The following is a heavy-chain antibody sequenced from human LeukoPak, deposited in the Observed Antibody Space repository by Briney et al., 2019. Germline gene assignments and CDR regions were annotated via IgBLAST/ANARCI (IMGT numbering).Heavy chain of an antibody. Sequence: ASVKVSCKASGGTFSSYAISWVRQAPGQGLEWMGWISAYNGNTNYAQKLQGRVTMTTDTSTSTAYMELRSLRSDDTAVYYCAREWGSYADNWFDPWGQGTLVTVSS. CDR2: ISAYNGNT. V-gene: IGHV1-18*01. CDR3: AREWGSYADNWFDP. J-gene: IGHJ5*02. D-gene: IGHD3-16*01. CDR1: GGTFSSYA.